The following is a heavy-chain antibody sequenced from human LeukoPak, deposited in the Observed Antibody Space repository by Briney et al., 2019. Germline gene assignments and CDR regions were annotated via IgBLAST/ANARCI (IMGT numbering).Heavy chain of an antibody. J-gene: IGHJ4*02. Sequence: ASVKVSCKASGYTFTNYDINWVRQATGQGLEWMGWMNPNSGNTGYAQKFQGRVTITRNTSIGTAYMELSSLRSEDTAFYYCARGEWDLRDWGQGTLVIVSS. CDR2: MNPNSGNT. CDR1: GYTFTNYD. V-gene: IGHV1-8*03. CDR3: ARGEWDLRD. D-gene: IGHD1-26*01.